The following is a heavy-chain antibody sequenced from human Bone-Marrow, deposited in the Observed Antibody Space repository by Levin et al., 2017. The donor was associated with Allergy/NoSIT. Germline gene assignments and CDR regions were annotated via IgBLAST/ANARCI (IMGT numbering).Heavy chain of an antibody. J-gene: IGHJ3*02. Sequence: SETLSLTCTVSGGSVSSGSYYWSWIRQPPGKGLEWIGYIYYSGSTNYNPSLKSRVTISVDTSKNQFSLKLSSVTAADTAVYYCARDPNYGSGVGAFDIWGQGTMVTVSS. CDR2: IYYSGST. V-gene: IGHV4-61*01. CDR1: GGSVSSGSYY. CDR3: ARDPNYGSGVGAFDI. D-gene: IGHD3-10*01.